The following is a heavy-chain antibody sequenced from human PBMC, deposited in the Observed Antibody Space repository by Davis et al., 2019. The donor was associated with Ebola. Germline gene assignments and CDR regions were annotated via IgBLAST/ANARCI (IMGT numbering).Heavy chain of an antibody. D-gene: IGHD6-13*01. CDR3: ARHGHSSGWYWGD. CDR2: INPNSGGT. J-gene: IGHJ4*02. Sequence: AASVKVSCKASGYTFTGYYMHWVRQAPGQGLEWMGWINPNSGGTNYAQKFQGWVTMTRDTSISTAYMELSRLRSDDTAVYYCARHGHSSGWYWGDWGQGTLVTVSS. V-gene: IGHV1-2*04. CDR1: GYTFTGYY.